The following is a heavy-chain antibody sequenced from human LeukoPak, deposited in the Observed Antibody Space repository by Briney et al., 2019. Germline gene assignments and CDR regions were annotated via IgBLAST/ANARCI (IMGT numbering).Heavy chain of an antibody. CDR2: IYYSGST. CDR3: ATEPDYGGNFGYFDY. CDR1: GGSISSYY. D-gene: IGHD4-23*01. V-gene: IGHV4-59*08. Sequence: SETLSLTCTVSGGSISSYYWSWIRQPPGKGLEWIGYIYYSGSTNYNPSLKSRVTIAVDTSKNQFSLKLSSVTAADTAVYYCATEPDYGGNFGYFDYWGQGTLVTVSS. J-gene: IGHJ4*02.